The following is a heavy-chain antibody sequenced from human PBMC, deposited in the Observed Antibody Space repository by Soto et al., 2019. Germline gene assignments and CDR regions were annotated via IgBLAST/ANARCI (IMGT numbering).Heavy chain of an antibody. CDR3: ARERITMIVVVNTGDRLDAFGI. CDR2: INPSGGST. D-gene: IGHD3-22*01. CDR1: GYTFTSYY. Sequence: ASVKVSCKASGYTFTSYYMHWVRQAPGQGLEWMGIINPSGGSTSYAQKFQGRVTMTRDTSTSTVYMELSSLRSEDTAVYYCARERITMIVVVNTGDRLDAFGIWGQGTMVAVAS. V-gene: IGHV1-46*01. J-gene: IGHJ3*02.